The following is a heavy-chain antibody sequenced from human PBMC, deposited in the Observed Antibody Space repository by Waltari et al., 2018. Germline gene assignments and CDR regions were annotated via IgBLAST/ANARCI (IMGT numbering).Heavy chain of an antibody. CDR2: IRSKAYGGTP. Sequence: EVQLVESGGGLVQPGRSLRLSCTASGFTFGDYAMSWFRQAAGEGCECVGFIRSKAYGGTPEYAASVKGIFTISRDDSKSIAYLQMNSLKTEDTAVYYCTRYDDSSGWGDYWGQGTLVTVSS. CDR3: TRYDDSSGWGDY. V-gene: IGHV3-49*03. D-gene: IGHD3-22*01. J-gene: IGHJ4*02. CDR1: GFTFGDYA.